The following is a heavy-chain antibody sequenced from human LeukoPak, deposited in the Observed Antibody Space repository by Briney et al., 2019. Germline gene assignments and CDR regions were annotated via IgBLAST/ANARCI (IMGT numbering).Heavy chain of an antibody. Sequence: SGTLSLTCAVYGGSFSGYYWSWIRQPPGKGLEWIGEINHSGNTNYNPSLKSRVTISVDTSKNQFSLKLSSVTAADTAVYYCARGPYDSSRDWGQGTLVTVSS. J-gene: IGHJ4*02. V-gene: IGHV4-34*01. CDR2: INHSGNT. D-gene: IGHD3-22*01. CDR1: GGSFSGYY. CDR3: ARGPYDSSRD.